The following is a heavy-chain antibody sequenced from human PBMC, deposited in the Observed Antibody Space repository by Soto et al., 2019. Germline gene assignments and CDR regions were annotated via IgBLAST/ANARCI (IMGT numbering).Heavy chain of an antibody. V-gene: IGHV1-69*13. D-gene: IGHD1-26*01. CDR3: ARGVGAHYGMDV. J-gene: IGHJ6*02. CDR2: IIPIFGTA. Sequence: ASVKVSCKASGGTFSSYAISWVRQAPGQGLEWMGGIIPIFGTANYAQKFQGRVTITADESTSTAYMELSSLRSEDTAVYYCARGVGAHYGMDVWGQGTTVTVSS. CDR1: GGTFSSYA.